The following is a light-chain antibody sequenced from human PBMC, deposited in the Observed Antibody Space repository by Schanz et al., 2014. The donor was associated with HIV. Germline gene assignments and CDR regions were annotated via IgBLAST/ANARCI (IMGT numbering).Light chain of an antibody. V-gene: IGKV3-15*01. CDR1: QSVSSN. CDR3: QQYGSSPWT. J-gene: IGKJ1*01. CDR2: GAS. Sequence: EIVMTQSPATLSVSPGERATLSCRASQSVSSNLGWYQQKPGQAPRLLIYGASTRATGIPARFSGSGSGTDFTLTISRLEPEDFAVYFCQQYGSSPWTFGQGTRVDVK.